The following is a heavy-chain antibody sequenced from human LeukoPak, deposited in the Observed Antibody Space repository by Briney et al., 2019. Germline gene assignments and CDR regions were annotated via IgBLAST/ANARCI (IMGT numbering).Heavy chain of an antibody. J-gene: IGHJ4*02. CDR1: GGSISSYY. CDR2: IYYSGST. V-gene: IGHV4-59*01. CDR3: AGGAAGYSYG. D-gene: IGHD5-18*01. Sequence: SETLSLTCTVSGGSISSYYWSWIRQPPGKGLEWIGHIYYSGSTNYNPSLKSRVTISIDTSKNQFSLRLSSVTAADTAVYYCAGGAAGYSYGWGQGTLVPFSS.